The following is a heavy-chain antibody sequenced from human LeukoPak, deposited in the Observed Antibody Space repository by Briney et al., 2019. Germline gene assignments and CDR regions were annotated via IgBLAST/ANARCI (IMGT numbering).Heavy chain of an antibody. CDR2: ISYDGSNK. V-gene: IGHV3-30*18. J-gene: IGHJ3*02. CDR1: GFTFSSYG. D-gene: IGHD1-26*01. Sequence: GGSLRLSCAASGFTFSSYGMHWVRQAPGKGLEWVAVISYDGSNKYYADSVKGRFTISRDNSKNTLYLQMNSLRAEDTAVYYCAKDLGGTGGAFDIWGQGTMVTVSS. CDR3: AKDLGGTGGAFDI.